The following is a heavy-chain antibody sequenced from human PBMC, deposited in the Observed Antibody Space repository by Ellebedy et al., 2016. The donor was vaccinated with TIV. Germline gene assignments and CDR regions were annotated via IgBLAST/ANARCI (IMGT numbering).Heavy chain of an antibody. CDR1: GDSITRSGYR. CDR2: ISYSGDT. Sequence: MPSETLSLTCTVSGDSITRSGYRWGWIRQPPGKGLEWIASISYSGDTYYNPSLRSRVTISADTSKNQFSLKLSSVTAADTAVYYCAAGWVPAAPLQPWGQGTLVTVSS. D-gene: IGHD2-2*01. CDR3: AAGWVPAAPLQP. J-gene: IGHJ5*02. V-gene: IGHV4-39*07.